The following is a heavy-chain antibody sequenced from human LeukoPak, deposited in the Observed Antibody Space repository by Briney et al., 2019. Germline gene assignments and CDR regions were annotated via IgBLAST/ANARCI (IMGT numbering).Heavy chain of an antibody. V-gene: IGHV4-59*01. CDR2: IYYSGST. CDR3: ARTTEGGYSYGYFYYYYMDV. Sequence: SETLSLTCTVSGGSISSYYWSWIRQPPGKGLEWIGYIYYSGSTNYKSSLKSRVTISVDTSKNQFSLKLSSVTAADTAVYYCARTTEGGYSYGYFYYYYMDVWGKGTTVTVSS. CDR1: GGSISSYY. J-gene: IGHJ6*03. D-gene: IGHD5-18*01.